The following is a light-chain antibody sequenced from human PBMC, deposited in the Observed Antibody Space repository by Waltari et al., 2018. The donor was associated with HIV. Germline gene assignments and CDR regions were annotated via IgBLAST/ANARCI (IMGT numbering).Light chain of an antibody. V-gene: IGLV1-51*01. Sequence: QSVLTQPPSVSAAPGQKVTISCSGSTSNIGKNYVSWYQQLPGTAPKLLIYDNTKRPSGIPDRFSGAKSGTSATLDITGLQTGDEADYYCGTWDSSLSAPLFGGGTKLTVL. CDR3: GTWDSSLSAPL. CDR2: DNT. J-gene: IGLJ2*01. CDR1: TSNIGKNY.